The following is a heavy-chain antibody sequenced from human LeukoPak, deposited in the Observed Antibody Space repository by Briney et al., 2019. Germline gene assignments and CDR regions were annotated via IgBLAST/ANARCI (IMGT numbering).Heavy chain of an antibody. J-gene: IGHJ6*03. CDR3: AGKNCSGGSCYSGAFRARSGYYMDV. Sequence: RASVKVSCKASGGTFSSYAISWVRQPPGQGLEWMGRIIPIFGTANYEQEFQGRVTFTTDEATSTDSMELSSMRSEDTAVYYCAGKNCSGGSCYSGAFRARSGYYMDVCGKGTTVTVSS. CDR2: IIPIFGTA. CDR1: GGTFSSYA. V-gene: IGHV1-69*05. D-gene: IGHD2-15*01.